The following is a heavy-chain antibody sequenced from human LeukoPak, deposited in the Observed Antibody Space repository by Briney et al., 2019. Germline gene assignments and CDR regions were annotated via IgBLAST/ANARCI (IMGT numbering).Heavy chain of an antibody. V-gene: IGHV4-30-4*01. J-gene: IGHJ2*01. CDR2: IYYSGST. CDR3: ASHHDYSNYGYFDL. CDR1: GGSISSGDYY. Sequence: SETLSLTCTVSGGSISSGDYYWSWIRQPPGKGLEWTGYIYYSGSTYYNPSLKSRVTTSLDTSKSQFSLRLSSVTAADTAVYYCASHHDYSNYGYFDLWGRGTLVTVSS. D-gene: IGHD4-11*01.